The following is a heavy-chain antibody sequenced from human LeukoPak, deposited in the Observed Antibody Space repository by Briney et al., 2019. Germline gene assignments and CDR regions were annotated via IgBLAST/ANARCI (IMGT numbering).Heavy chain of an antibody. CDR2: ISYDGSNK. D-gene: IGHD3-22*01. CDR1: GFTFSSYA. J-gene: IGHJ3*02. Sequence: GGSLRLSCAASGFTFSSYAMHWVRQAPGKGLEWVAVISYDGSNKYYADSVKGRFTISRDNSKNTLYLQMNSLKTEDTAVYYCTTAEGNYYDSSGYYYVLDDIWGQGTMVTVSS. CDR3: TTAEGNYYDSSGYYYVLDDI. V-gene: IGHV3-30-3*01.